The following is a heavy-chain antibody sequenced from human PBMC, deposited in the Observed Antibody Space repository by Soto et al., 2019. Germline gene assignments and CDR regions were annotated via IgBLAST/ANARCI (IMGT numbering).Heavy chain of an antibody. Sequence: EVQMVESWGGLVQPGGTLRLSCAASGFIFSNYFMTWVGQAPGKGLECVANIKQDGSAKYYLDSVKGRFTISRDNAKNSLFLELDSLRAEDTAIYYCASDRDGNWYPYQDNWGQRTLVTVSS. J-gene: IGHJ4*02. V-gene: IGHV3-7*03. CDR3: ASDRDGNWYPYQDN. CDR2: IKQDGSAK. CDR1: GFIFSNYF. D-gene: IGHD6-13*01.